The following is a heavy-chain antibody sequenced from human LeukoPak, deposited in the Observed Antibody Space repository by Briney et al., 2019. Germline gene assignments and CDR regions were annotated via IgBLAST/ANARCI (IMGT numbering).Heavy chain of an antibody. V-gene: IGHV3-33*06. J-gene: IGHJ4*02. CDR3: AKGHYYGSGSLDY. D-gene: IGHD3-10*01. CDR2: IWYDGSNK. Sequence: GGSLRLSCAASGFTFSSYGMHWVRQAPGKGLEWVAVIWYDGSNKYYADSVKGRFTISRDNSKNTLYLQMNSLRAEDTAVYYCAKGHYYGSGSLDYWGQGTLVTVSS. CDR1: GFTFSSYG.